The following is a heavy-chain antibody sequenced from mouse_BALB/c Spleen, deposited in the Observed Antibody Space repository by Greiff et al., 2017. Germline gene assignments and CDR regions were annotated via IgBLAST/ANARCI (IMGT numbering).Heavy chain of an antibody. CDR3: TRAGWLHLDY. Sequence: EVQLVESGGGLVKPGGSLKLSCAASGFTFSSYTMSWVRQTPEKRLEWVATISSGGSYTYYPDSVKGRFTISRDNAKNTLYLQMSSLKSEDTAMYYCTRAGWLHLDYWGQGTTLTVSS. J-gene: IGHJ2*01. D-gene: IGHD2-3*01. CDR1: GFTFSSYT. CDR2: ISSGGSYT. V-gene: IGHV5-6-4*01.